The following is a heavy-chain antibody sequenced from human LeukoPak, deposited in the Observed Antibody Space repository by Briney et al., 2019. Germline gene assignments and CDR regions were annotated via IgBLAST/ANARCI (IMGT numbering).Heavy chain of an antibody. V-gene: IGHV1-69*04. D-gene: IGHD2-21*02. CDR2: IIPILGIA. CDR1: GGSFSTYA. J-gene: IGHJ3*02. Sequence: GASVKVSCKASGGSFSTYAISWVRQAPGQGREWVGRIIPILGIANYAQKFQGRVTITADKSTSTAYMELSSLRSEDTAVYYCARARGSGYCGGDCPSDAFDIWGQGTMVTVSS. CDR3: ARARGSGYCGGDCPSDAFDI.